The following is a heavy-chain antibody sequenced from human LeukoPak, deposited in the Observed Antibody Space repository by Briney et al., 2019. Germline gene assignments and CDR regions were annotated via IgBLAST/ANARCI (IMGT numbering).Heavy chain of an antibody. V-gene: IGHV3-49*03. CDR1: GFTFGDYG. CDR2: IRSYAYGGTT. Sequence: GGSLRLSCTASGFTFGDYGMSWFRQAPGKGLEWVGFIRSYAYGGTTEYAASVKGRFTISRDDSKSIAYLQMNSLKTEDTAMYSCTRASYYDSSGYYYRVGDYLGQGTLVTVSS. CDR3: TRASYYDSSGYYYRVGDY. D-gene: IGHD3-22*01. J-gene: IGHJ4*02.